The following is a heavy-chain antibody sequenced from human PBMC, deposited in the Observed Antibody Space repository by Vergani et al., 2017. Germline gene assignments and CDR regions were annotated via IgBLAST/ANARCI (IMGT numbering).Heavy chain of an antibody. CDR3: AKAAVGSGSYYNLRGWFDP. V-gene: IGHV1-18*01. CDR1: GYTFTSYG. D-gene: IGHD3-10*01. J-gene: IGHJ5*02. CDR2: ISAYNGNT. Sequence: QVQLVQSGAEVKKPGASVKVSCKASGYTFTSYGISWVRQAPGQGLEWMGWISAYNGNTNYAQKLQGRVTMTTDTSTSTAYMELRSLRSDDTAVYYCAKAAVGSGSYYNLRGWFDPWGQGTLVTVSS.